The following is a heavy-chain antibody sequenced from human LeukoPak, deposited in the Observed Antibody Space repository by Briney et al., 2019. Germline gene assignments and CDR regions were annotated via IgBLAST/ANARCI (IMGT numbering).Heavy chain of an antibody. CDR2: IYYSGST. Sequence: SETLSPTCTVSGGSISSSSYYWGWIRQPPGEGLEWIGIIYYSGSTYYNPSLKSRVTISVDTSKHQFSLKLSSVTAADTAVYYCARHEGYCSGGSCYNFGDYWGQGTLVTVSS. CDR3: ARHEGYCSGGSCYNFGDY. CDR1: GGSISSSSYY. V-gene: IGHV4-39*01. J-gene: IGHJ4*02. D-gene: IGHD2-15*01.